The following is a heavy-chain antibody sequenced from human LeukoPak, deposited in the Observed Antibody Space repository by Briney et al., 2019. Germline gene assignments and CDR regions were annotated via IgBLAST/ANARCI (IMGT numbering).Heavy chain of an antibody. V-gene: IGHV3-30*02. Sequence: GGSLRLSCAASGFTFSGYGIHWVRQAPGKGLEWVTFIGYDGRNKYYADSVKGRFTISRDNSKNTLYLQMNSLRAEDTAVYYCAKDNAYYYADYWGQGTLVTVSS. CDR1: GFTFSGYG. CDR2: IGYDGRNK. D-gene: IGHD3-10*01. CDR3: AKDNAYYYADY. J-gene: IGHJ4*02.